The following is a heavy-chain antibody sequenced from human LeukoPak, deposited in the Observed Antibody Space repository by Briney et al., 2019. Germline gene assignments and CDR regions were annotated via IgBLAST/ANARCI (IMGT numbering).Heavy chain of an antibody. CDR1: GFIFNSYG. J-gene: IGHJ4*02. V-gene: IGHV3-30*02. CDR2: IRYDGSNK. D-gene: IGHD3-3*01. Sequence: GGSLRLSCAASGFIFNSYGMHWVRQAPGKGLEWVAFIRYDGSNKYYADSVKGRFTISRDNSKNTLYLQMNSLRAEDTAVYYCATSYDFWSGYPDYWGQGTLVTVSS. CDR3: ATSYDFWSGYPDY.